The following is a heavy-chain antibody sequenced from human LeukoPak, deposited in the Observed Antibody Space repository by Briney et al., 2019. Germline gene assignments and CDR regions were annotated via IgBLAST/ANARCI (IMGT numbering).Heavy chain of an antibody. CDR3: ARDPGMVTKANRFDP. CDR1: GGSFSDTY. CDR2: VNDDGST. Sequence: SETLSLTCAVYGGSFSDTYWSWIRQPPGKGLEWIGEVNDDGSTNYNPSLKSRVTISIDTSKNQFSLSLSSVTAADTDVYDRARDPGMVTKANRFDPWGQGTLVTVSS. D-gene: IGHD2-21*02. J-gene: IGHJ5*02. V-gene: IGHV4-34*01.